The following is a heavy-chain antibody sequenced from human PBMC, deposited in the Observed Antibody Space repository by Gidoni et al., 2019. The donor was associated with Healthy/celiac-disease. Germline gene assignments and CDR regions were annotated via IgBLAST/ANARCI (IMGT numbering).Heavy chain of an antibody. D-gene: IGHD2-2*01. J-gene: IGHJ4*02. CDR3: ARSGVPAAMGRNPYLYFDY. V-gene: IGHV3-21*01. Sequence: EVQLVESGGGLVKPGGSLTLSCAASGFTFSSYSMNWVRQAPGKGLEWVSSISSSSSYRYYADSVKGRFTSARDNAKNSLYLQMNSLRAEDTAVCYCARSGVPAAMGRNPYLYFDYWGQGTLVTVSS. CDR1: GFTFSSYS. CDR2: ISSSSSYR.